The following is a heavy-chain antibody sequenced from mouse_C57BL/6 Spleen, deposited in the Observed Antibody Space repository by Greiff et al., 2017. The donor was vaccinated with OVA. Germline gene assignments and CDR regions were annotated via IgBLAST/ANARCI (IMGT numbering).Heavy chain of an antibody. CDR2: IYPGGGYT. Sequence: QVQLQQSGAELVRPGTSVKMSCKASGYTFINYWIGWAKQRPGHGLEWIGDIYPGGGYTNYNEKFKGKATLTADKTSSTAYMQFSSLTSEDSAIYYCASGGYYFDYWGQGTTLTVSS. CDR1: GYTFINYW. V-gene: IGHV1-63*01. CDR3: ASGGYYFDY. J-gene: IGHJ2*01.